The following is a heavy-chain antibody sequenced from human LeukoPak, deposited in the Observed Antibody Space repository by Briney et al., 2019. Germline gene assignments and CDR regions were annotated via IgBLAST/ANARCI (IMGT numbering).Heavy chain of an antibody. D-gene: IGHD6-13*01. CDR1: GGSISTSNYY. V-gene: IGHV4-39*07. CDR3: ARMFRSSWYINWFDP. Sequence: SETLSLTCTVSGGSISTSNYYWGWIRQPPGKGLEWIGNIFYSGSTYYSPSLKSRVTISLDTSRNQFSLKLNFVTAADAAMYYCARMFRSSWYINWFDPWGQGTLVTVSS. CDR2: IFYSGST. J-gene: IGHJ5*02.